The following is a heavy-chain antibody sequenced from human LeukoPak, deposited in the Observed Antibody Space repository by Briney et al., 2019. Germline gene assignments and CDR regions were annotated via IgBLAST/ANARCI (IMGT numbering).Heavy chain of an antibody. CDR2: IYYSGST. J-gene: IGHJ4*02. D-gene: IGHD2-2*01. CDR3: ARIKDCSTTSCPYFDY. CDR1: GGSINSSSYY. V-gene: IGHV4-39*01. Sequence: SETLSLTCTVSGGSINSSSYYWGWIRQPPRKGLEWIGSIYYSGSTYYNYNPSLKSRVTISVDTSKNQFSLKLSSVTAADTAVFYCARIKDCSTTSCPYFDYWGQGTLVTVSS.